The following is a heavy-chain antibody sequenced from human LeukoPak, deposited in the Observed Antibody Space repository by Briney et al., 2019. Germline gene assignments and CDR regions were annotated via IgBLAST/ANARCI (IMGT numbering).Heavy chain of an antibody. CDR2: ISWDGGST. CDR3: AKDITPYSSSWFYFDY. Sequence: PGGSLRLSCAASGFTFDDYAMHWVRQAPGKGLEWVSLISWDGGSTYYADSVKGRFTISRDNSKNSLYLQMNSLRAEDTALYYCAKDITPYSSSWFYFDYWGQGTLVTVSS. CDR1: GFTFDDYA. V-gene: IGHV3-43D*03. D-gene: IGHD6-13*01. J-gene: IGHJ4*02.